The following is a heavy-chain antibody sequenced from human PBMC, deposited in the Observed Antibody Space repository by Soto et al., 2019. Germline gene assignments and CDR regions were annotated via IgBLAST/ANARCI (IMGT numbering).Heavy chain of an antibody. CDR2: ISTYNGDT. V-gene: IGHV1-18*01. J-gene: IGHJ4*02. CDR3: AREYCTSSSCYGSDF. CDR1: GGTFSSYT. Sequence: ASVKVSCKASGGTFSSYTISWVRQAPGQGLEWMGWISTYNGDTKYTQNFRGRVTMTADTSTTTAYMELTSLTSDDTAIYYCAREYCTSSSCYGSDFWGQGTLVTVSS. D-gene: IGHD2-2*01.